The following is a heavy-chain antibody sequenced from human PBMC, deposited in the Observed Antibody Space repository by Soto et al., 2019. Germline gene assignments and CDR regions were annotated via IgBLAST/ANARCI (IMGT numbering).Heavy chain of an antibody. CDR2: IIPIFGTA. J-gene: IGHJ4*02. CDR3: AGELSIAARFGY. CDR1: GGTFSSYA. V-gene: IGHV1-69*13. D-gene: IGHD6-6*01. Sequence: SVKVSCKASGGTFSSYAISWVRQAPGQGLEWMGGIIPIFGTANYAQKFQGRVTITADESTSTAYMELSSLRSEDTAVYYCAGELSIAARFGYWGQGTLVTVSS.